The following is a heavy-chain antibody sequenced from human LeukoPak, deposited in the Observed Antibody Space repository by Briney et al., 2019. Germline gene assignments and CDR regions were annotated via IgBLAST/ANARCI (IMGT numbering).Heavy chain of an antibody. V-gene: IGHV4-39*07. J-gene: IGHJ4*02. CDR1: GGSFSGYY. Sequence: SETLSLTCAVSGGSFSGYYWSWIRQPPGKGLEWIGSMYYSGSTYYNPPLKSRVTISVGTSKNQFSLKLSSVTAADTAVYYCASVYDSSGYYVDYWGQGTLVTVSS. CDR2: MYYSGST. CDR3: ASVYDSSGYYVDY. D-gene: IGHD3-22*01.